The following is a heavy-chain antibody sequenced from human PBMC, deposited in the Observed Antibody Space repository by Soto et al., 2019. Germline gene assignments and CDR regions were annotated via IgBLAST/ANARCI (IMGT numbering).Heavy chain of an antibody. Sequence: QVQLVQSGAEVKKPGSSVKVSCKASGGTFSSYTISWVRQAPGQGLEWMGRIIPILGMANYAQKFQGRVTITADKSTSSAYMELSSLRSEDTAVYYCARGGNGDHGGYYWGQGTLVTVSS. CDR2: IIPILGMA. D-gene: IGHD4-17*01. V-gene: IGHV1-69*02. J-gene: IGHJ4*02. CDR1: GGTFSSYT. CDR3: ARGGNGDHGGYY.